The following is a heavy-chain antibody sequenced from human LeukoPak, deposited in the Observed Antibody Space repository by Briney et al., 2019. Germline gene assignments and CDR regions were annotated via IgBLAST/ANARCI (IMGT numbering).Heavy chain of an antibody. CDR1: GFTFSSYE. CDR2: SRNKADSYTT. J-gene: IGHJ4*02. D-gene: IGHD3-22*01. V-gene: IGHV3-72*01. CDR3: VRGPPQMMVPIY. Sequence: GGSLRLSCAASGFTFSSYEMNWVRQAPGKGLEWVGRSRNKADSYTTVYAASVNGRFTISRDDSKSSLYLQMNSLRVEDTAVYYCVRGPPQMMVPIYWGQGTLVTVSS.